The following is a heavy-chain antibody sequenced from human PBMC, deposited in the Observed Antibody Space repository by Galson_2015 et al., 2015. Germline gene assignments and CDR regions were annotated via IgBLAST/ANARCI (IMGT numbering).Heavy chain of an antibody. J-gene: IGHJ4*02. CDR2: ISRRGTYT. D-gene: IGHD1-26*01. CDR1: GFTFSQYT. V-gene: IGHV3-21*04. Sequence: ALRLSCAASGFTFSQYTMSWVRQAPGKGLEWVSSISRRGTYTYYADSLAGRFTVSRDNAKNSLYLQMHTLGAEDTAVYYCARAQHTGNYESFDLWGQGTLVTVSS. CDR3: ARAQHTGNYESFDL.